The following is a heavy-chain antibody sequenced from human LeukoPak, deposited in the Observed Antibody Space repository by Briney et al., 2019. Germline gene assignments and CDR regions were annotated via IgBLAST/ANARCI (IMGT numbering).Heavy chain of an antibody. Sequence: GGSLRLSCVASGLTVNSNYMSWVRQAPGKGLEWVSAIYSGGATYHADSVKGRFTVSRDNSKNTLYLQMNSLRAEDTAVYYCAKDWGYSSSQGYYFDYWGQGTVVTVSS. J-gene: IGHJ4*02. CDR1: GLTVNSNY. CDR3: AKDWGYSSSQGYYFDY. CDR2: IYSGGAT. D-gene: IGHD6-13*01. V-gene: IGHV3-53*01.